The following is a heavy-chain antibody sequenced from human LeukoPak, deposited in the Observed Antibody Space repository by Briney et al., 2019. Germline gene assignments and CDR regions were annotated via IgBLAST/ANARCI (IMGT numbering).Heavy chain of an antibody. CDR2: ISNGGTNT. J-gene: IGHJ4*02. V-gene: IGHV3-23*01. Sequence: GGSLRLSCAASGFTFSIHAMSWVRQAPGKGLEWVSLISNGGTNTFYDDSVKGRFTISRDNSKNTLYLQMTGLRAEDTAVYYCAKGRPVRTSGWYFYDYWGQGTLVTVSS. CDR3: AKGRPVRTSGWYFYDY. CDR1: GFTFSIHA. D-gene: IGHD6-19*01.